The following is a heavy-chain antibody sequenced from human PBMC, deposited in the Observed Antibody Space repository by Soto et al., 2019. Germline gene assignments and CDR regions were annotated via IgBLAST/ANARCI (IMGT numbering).Heavy chain of an antibody. J-gene: IGHJ4*02. Sequence: QPGGSLRLSCAASGFTFSSYPMHWVRQAPGKGLEWVAVISYDGSNKYYADSVKGRFTISRDNSKNTLYLQMNSLRAEDTAVYYCARDSVSHLGKIVVVNSFDYWGQGT. D-gene: IGHD3-22*01. CDR1: GFTFSSYP. V-gene: IGHV3-30-3*01. CDR2: ISYDGSNK. CDR3: ARDSVSHLGKIVVVNSFDY.